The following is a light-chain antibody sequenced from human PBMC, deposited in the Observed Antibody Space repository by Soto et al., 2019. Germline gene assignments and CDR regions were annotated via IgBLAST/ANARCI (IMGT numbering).Light chain of an antibody. CDR3: QQSYSALPLT. CDR2: VAS. CDR1: QSIGTY. V-gene: IGKV1-39*01. J-gene: IGKJ4*01. Sequence: DLQMTQSPSSLSASVGDRVTITCRASQSIGTYLNWYQQKPGKAPKLLIFVASSLQIGVPSRFRGSGSVTDFTLTISGMQPEDFATYYCQQSYSALPLTCGGGPKVDMK.